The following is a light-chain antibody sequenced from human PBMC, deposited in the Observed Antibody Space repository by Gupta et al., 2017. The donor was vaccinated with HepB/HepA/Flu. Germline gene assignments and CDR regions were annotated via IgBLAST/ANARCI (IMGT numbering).Light chain of an antibody. J-gene: IGKJ4*01. CDR3: QQRSNWPPLT. V-gene: IGKV3-11*01. CDR2: DAS. Sequence: DIVLPKSPATLASSPGERATLSCRASQRGSSYLAWYQQKPGQAPRLLIYDASNRATGIPARFSGSGSGTDFTLTISSLEPEDFAVYYCQQRSNWPPLTFGGGTKVEIK. CDR1: QRGSSY.